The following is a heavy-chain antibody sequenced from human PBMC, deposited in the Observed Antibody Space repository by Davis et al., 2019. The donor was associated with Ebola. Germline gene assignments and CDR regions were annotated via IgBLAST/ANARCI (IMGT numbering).Heavy chain of an antibody. D-gene: IGHD7-27*01. J-gene: IGHJ4*02. CDR3: ARERSAGDFDY. V-gene: IGHV1-69*10. CDR1: GGTFSSYA. CDR2: IIPILGIA. Sequence: SVKVSCKASGGTFSSYAISWVRQAPGQGLEWMGGIIPILGIANYAQKFQGRVTITADKSTSTAYMELSSLRSEDTAVYYCARERSAGDFDYWGQGTLVTVSS.